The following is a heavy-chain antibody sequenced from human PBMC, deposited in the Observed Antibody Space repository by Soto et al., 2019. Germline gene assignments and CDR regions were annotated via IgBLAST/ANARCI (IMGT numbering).Heavy chain of an antibody. Sequence: PGESLKISCKSSGYSFTIYWIIWVLQMPGKGLEWMGRIDPSDSYTNYSPSFQGHVTISADKSISTAYLQWSSLKASDTAMYYCARSCYSCYYGMDVWGQGTTVPVSS. V-gene: IGHV5-10-1*01. CDR3: ARSCYSCYYGMDV. CDR2: IDPSDSYT. D-gene: IGHD2-21*02. CDR1: GYSFTIYW. J-gene: IGHJ6*02.